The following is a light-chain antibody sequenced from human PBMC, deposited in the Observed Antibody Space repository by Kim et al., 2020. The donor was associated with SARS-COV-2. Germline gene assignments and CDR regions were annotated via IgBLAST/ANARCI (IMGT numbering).Light chain of an antibody. V-gene: IGKV3-15*01. CDR3: QQYNNWPPGS. J-gene: IGKJ1*01. CDR2: DAS. Sequence: EIVMTQSPATLSVSPGERATLSCRASQSVGSKLAWYQQQPGQAPRLLIYDASTRATGFPARFSGSGSGTDFTLTISSLQSEDFAVYFCQQYNNWPPGSFGQGTKVEIK. CDR1: QSVGSK.